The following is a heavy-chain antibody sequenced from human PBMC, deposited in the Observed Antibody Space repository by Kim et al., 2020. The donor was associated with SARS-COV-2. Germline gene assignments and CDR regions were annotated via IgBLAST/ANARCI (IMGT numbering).Heavy chain of an antibody. V-gene: IGHV3-33*06. J-gene: IGHJ4*02. Sequence: GGSLRLSCAASGFTFSSYAMNWVRQAPGKGLEWVAVIWYDGSNKYYADSVKGRFTISRDNSKNTLYLQMNSLRAEDTAVYYCAKGYTAMAYGYYFDYWGQGTLVTVSS. CDR2: IWYDGSNK. CDR1: GFTFSSYA. CDR3: AKGYTAMAYGYYFDY. D-gene: IGHD5-18*01.